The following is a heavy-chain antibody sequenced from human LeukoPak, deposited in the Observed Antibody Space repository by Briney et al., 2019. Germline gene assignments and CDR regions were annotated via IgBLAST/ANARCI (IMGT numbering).Heavy chain of an antibody. CDR3: AREGLADFDY. Sequence: SVKVSCKASGGTFSSYAISWVRQAPGQGLEWMGRIIPILGTANYAQKFQGRVTITTDESTSTAYMELSSLRSEDTAVYYCAREGLADFDYWGQGTLVTVSS. CDR2: IIPILGTA. D-gene: IGHD3-16*01. V-gene: IGHV1-69*11. CDR1: GGTFSSYA. J-gene: IGHJ4*02.